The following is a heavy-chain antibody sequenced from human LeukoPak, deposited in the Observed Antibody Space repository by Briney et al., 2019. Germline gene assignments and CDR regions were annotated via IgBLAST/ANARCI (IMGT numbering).Heavy chain of an antibody. Sequence: ASVKVSCKASGYTFAAYYMHWVRQAPGQGLEWMGWINPNSGDTNYAQKFQGRVTVTRDTSISTAYMEVSRLRSDDTAVYYCARTLPNYYYGMDVWGQGTTVTVSS. J-gene: IGHJ6*02. CDR3: ARTLPNYYYGMDV. CDR1: GYTFAAYY. D-gene: IGHD1-26*01. V-gene: IGHV1-2*02. CDR2: INPNSGDT.